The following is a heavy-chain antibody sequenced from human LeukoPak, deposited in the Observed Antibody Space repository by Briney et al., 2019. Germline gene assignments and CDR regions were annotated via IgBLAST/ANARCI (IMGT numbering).Heavy chain of an antibody. V-gene: IGHV3-9*01. CDR2: ISWNSGSI. CDR1: GFTFDDYA. J-gene: IGHJ4*02. Sequence: GGSLRLSCAASGFTFDDYAMHWVRQAPGKGLEWVSGISWNSGSIGYADSVKGRFTISRDNAKNSLYQQMNSLRAEDTALYYCAKDMGSSWTFDYWGQGTLVTVSS. D-gene: IGHD6-13*01. CDR3: AKDMGSSWTFDY.